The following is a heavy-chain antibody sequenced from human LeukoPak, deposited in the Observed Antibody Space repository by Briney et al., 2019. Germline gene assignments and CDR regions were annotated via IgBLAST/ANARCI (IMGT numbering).Heavy chain of an antibody. J-gene: IGHJ4*02. CDR2: IYYSGST. CDR1: GGSISSYY. D-gene: IGHD2/OR15-2a*01. V-gene: IGHV4-59*08. Sequence: SSETLSLTCTVSGGSISSYYWSWIRQPPGKGLEWIGYIYYSGSTNYNPSLKSRVTISVDTSKNQFSLKLSSVTAADTAVYYCARHRHRIDYFDYWGQGTLVTVSS. CDR3: ARHRHRIDYFDY.